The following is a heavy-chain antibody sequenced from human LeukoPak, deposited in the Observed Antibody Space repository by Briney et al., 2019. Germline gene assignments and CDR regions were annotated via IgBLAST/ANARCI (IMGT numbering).Heavy chain of an antibody. V-gene: IGHV3-49*04. J-gene: IGHJ4*02. CDR3: TRDTPKIRGDY. CDR1: GFTFGDYA. CDR2: IRSKAYGGTT. Sequence: GRSLRLSCTASGFTFGDYAMSWVRQAPGKGLEWVGFIRSKAYGGTTEYAAPVKGRFTISRDDSKSIAYLQMNSLKTEDTAVYYCTRDTPKIRGDYWGQGTLVTVSS.